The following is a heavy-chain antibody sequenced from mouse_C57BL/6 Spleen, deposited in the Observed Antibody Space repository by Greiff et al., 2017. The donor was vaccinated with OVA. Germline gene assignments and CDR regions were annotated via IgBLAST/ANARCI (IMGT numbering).Heavy chain of an antibody. D-gene: IGHD3-2*02. V-gene: IGHV7-3*01. J-gene: IGHJ2*01. CDR1: GFTFTDYY. Sequence: EVHLVESGGGLVQPGGSLSLSCAASGFTFTDYYMSWVRQPPGKALEWLGFIRNKANGYTTEYSASVKGRFTISRDNSQRILYLQMNALRAEDSATYYCARSLDSSGPGVYLDYWGQGTTLTVSS. CDR3: ARSLDSSGPGVYLDY. CDR2: IRNKANGYTT.